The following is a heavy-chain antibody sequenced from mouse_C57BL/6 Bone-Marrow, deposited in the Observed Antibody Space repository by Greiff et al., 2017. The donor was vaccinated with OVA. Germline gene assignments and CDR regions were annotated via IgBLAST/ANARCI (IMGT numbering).Heavy chain of an antibody. CDR1: GYTFTSYG. J-gene: IGHJ3*01. Sequence: VQLQQSGAELARPGASVKLSCKASGYTFTSYGISWVKQRTGQGLEWIGEIYPRSGNTYYNEKFKGKATLTADKSSSTAYMELRSLTSEDSAVYFCARNDYYGSSYPWFAYWGQGTLVTVSA. CDR2: IYPRSGNT. CDR3: ARNDYYGSSYPWFAY. D-gene: IGHD1-1*01. V-gene: IGHV1-81*01.